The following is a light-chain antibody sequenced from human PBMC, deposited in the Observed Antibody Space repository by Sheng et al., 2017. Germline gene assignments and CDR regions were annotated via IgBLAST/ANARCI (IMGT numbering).Light chain of an antibody. Sequence: SYELTQPPSVSVSPGQTASITCSGDKLGNKYASWYQQKPGQSPVLVMYQDNNRPSGIPERFSGSNSGNTATLTISGTQAMDEADYYCQAWDSSTVVFGGGTKLTVL. CDR1: KLGNKY. CDR3: QAWDSSTVV. V-gene: IGLV3-1*01. CDR2: QDN. J-gene: IGLJ2*01.